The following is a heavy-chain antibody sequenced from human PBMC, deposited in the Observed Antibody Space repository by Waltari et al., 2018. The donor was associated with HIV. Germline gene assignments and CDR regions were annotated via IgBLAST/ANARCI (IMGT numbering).Heavy chain of an antibody. CDR2: IYTSGST. V-gene: IGHV4-61*02. CDR1: GGPISSGSYY. D-gene: IGHD2-21*01. Sequence: QVQLQESGPGLVKPSQTLSLTCTVSGGPISSGSYYWSWIRQPAGKGLEWIGRIYTSGSTNYNPPLKSRVTISVDTSKNQFSLKLSSVTAADTAVYYCARQPFVSRGLWGRGTLVTVSS. CDR3: ARQPFVSRGL. J-gene: IGHJ2*01.